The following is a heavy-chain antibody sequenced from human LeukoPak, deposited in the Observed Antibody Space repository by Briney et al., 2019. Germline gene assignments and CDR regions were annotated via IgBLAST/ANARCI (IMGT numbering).Heavy chain of an antibody. V-gene: IGHV3-53*01. D-gene: IGHD3-22*01. CDR2: IYRGGGT. Sequence: GGSLRLSCAASGFTVSSNYMSWVRQAPGKGLEWVSIIYRGGGTSYANSVRGRFTISRDNSKNTLYLQMNSLRAEDTAVYYCARDPGYYDSSEYFQHWGQGTLVTVSS. CDR1: GFTVSSNY. CDR3: ARDPGYYDSSEYFQH. J-gene: IGHJ1*01.